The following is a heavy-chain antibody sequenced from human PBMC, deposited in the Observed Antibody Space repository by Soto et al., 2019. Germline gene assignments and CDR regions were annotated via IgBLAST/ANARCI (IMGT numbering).Heavy chain of an antibody. J-gene: IGHJ3*02. V-gene: IGHV1-45*02. CDR2: ITPFNGNT. D-gene: IGHD1-26*01. CDR1: GYTFTYRY. CDR3: ARDQDLGGTKLLDAFDM. Sequence: SVKVSCKASGYTFTYRYLHWVRQAPGQALEWMGWITPFNGNTNYAQKFQDRVTITRDRSMSTAYMELSSLRYEDTAVYYCARDQDLGGTKLLDAFDMWGQGTVVTVSS.